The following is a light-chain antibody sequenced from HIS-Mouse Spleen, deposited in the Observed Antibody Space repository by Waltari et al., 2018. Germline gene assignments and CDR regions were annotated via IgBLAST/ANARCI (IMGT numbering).Light chain of an antibody. CDR3: CSYAGSSTLV. CDR2: EGS. V-gene: IGLV2-23*01. J-gene: IGLJ2*01. Sequence: QSALTQPASVSGSPGQSITISCTGTSSDVGSYNLFSWYQQHPGKAPKLMIYEGSKRPSGVSNRFPGSKSGNTASLTISGLQAEDEADYYCCSYAGSSTLVFGGRTKLTVL. CDR1: SSDVGSYNL.